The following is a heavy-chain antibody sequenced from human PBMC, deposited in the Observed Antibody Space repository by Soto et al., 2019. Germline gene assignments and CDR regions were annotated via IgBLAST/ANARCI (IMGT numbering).Heavy chain of an antibody. CDR3: ARDVYCGGDCYSDHFDY. V-gene: IGHV1-46*01. CDR2: INPSGGST. Sequence: ASVKVSCKASGYTFTGYHMHWVRQAPGQGLEWMGIINPSGGSTSYAQKFQGRVTMTRDTSTSTVYMELSSLRSEDTAVYYCARDVYCGGDCYSDHFDYWGQGTLVTVSS. D-gene: IGHD2-21*02. CDR1: GYTFTGYH. J-gene: IGHJ4*02.